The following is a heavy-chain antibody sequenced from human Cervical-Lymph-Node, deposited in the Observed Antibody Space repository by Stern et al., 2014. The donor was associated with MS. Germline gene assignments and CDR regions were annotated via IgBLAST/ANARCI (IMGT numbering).Heavy chain of an antibody. J-gene: IGHJ3*01. Sequence: QVQLVQSGAAVRKPGASVRVSCKVSGYSLSDLSMHWVRQAPGKGLEWLGGYDPEEENTVSAKRFQGRVTMTEDTSTDTAYMELNSLRSDDTAVYHCATASRYDALDLWGQGTVVTVSS. V-gene: IGHV1-24*01. CDR2: YDPEEENT. CDR3: ATASRYDALDL. CDR1: GYSLSDLS.